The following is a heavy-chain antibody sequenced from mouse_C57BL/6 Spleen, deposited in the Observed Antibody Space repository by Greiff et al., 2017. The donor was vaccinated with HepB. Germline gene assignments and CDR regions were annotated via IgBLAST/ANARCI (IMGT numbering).Heavy chain of an antibody. V-gene: IGHV1-52*01. CDR1: GYTFTSYW. D-gene: IGHD1-1*02. Sequence: QVQLQQPGAELVRPGSSVKLSCKASGYTFTSYWMPWVKQRPIQGLEWIGNIDPSDSETHYNQKFKDKATLTVDKSSSTAYMQLSSLTSEDSAVYYCARVGGPYWYFDVWGTGTTVTVSS. J-gene: IGHJ1*03. CDR2: IDPSDSET. CDR3: ARVGGPYWYFDV.